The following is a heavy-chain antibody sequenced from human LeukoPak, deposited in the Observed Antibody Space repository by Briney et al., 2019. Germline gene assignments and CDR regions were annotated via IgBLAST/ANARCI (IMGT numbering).Heavy chain of an antibody. V-gene: IGHV1-2*02. D-gene: IGHD6-19*01. CDR2: INPNSGGT. CDR3: ASIAVANQKSDY. Sequence: ASVKVSRKASGYTFTSYGISWVRQAPGQGLEWMGWINPNSGGTNYAQKFQGRVTMTRDTSISTAYMELSRLRSDDTAVYYCASIAVANQKSDYWGQGTLVTVSS. J-gene: IGHJ4*02. CDR1: GYTFTSYG.